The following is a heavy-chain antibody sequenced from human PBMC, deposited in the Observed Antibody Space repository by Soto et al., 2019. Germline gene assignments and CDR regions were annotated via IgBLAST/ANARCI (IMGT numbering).Heavy chain of an antibody. CDR1: GGSFSGYY. Sequence: SETLSLTCAVYGGSFSGYYWSWIRQPPGKGLEWIGEINHSGSTNYNPSLKSRVIISADTSKNQFSLNLNSVTAADTAVYYCAREYTYGSNFFDCWGQGALVTVSS. CDR3: AREYTYGSNFFDC. J-gene: IGHJ4*02. CDR2: INHSGST. V-gene: IGHV4-34*01. D-gene: IGHD5-18*01.